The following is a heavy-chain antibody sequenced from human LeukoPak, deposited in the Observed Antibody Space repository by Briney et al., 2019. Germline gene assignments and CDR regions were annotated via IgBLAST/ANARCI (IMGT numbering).Heavy chain of an antibody. Sequence: SETLSLTCTVSGGSISSYYWSWIRQPQGKGLEWIGYIYYSGSTNYNPSLKSRVTISVDTSKNQFSLKLSSVTAADTAVYYCARDLTYGDYGIWGQGTLVTVSS. J-gene: IGHJ4*02. CDR1: GGSISSYY. V-gene: IGHV4-59*01. D-gene: IGHD4-17*01. CDR2: IYYSGST. CDR3: ARDLTYGDYGI.